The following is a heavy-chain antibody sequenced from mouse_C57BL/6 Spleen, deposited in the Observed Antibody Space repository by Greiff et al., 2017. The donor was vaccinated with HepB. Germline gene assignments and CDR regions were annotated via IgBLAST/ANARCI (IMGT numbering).Heavy chain of an antibody. Sequence: DVKLVESGGGLVKPGGSLKLSCAASGFTFSSYTMSWVRQTPEKRLEWVATISGGGGNTYYPDSVKGRFTISRDNAKNTLYLQMSSLRSEDTALYYCARRDGYWFAYWGQGTLVTVSA. CDR1: GFTFSSYT. J-gene: IGHJ3*01. D-gene: IGHD2-3*01. CDR3: ARRDGYWFAY. V-gene: IGHV5-9*01. CDR2: ISGGGGNT.